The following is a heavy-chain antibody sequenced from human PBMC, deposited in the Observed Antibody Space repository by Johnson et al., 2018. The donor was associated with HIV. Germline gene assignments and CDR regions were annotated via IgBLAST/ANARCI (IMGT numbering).Heavy chain of an antibody. Sequence: VQLVESGGGVVQPGRSLRLSCAASGFTFSSYAMHWVRQAPGKGLEWVAVISYDGSNKYYVDSVKGRFTISRDNTKNSVYLLMNSLRVEDTALYYCARAQLIFPKNAFDFWGQGTMVTVSS. CDR1: GFTFSSYA. CDR2: ISYDGSNK. J-gene: IGHJ3*01. D-gene: IGHD3-3*02. V-gene: IGHV3-30*04. CDR3: ARAQLIFPKNAFDF.